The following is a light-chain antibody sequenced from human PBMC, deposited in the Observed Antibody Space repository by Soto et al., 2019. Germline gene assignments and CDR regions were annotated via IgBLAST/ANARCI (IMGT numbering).Light chain of an antibody. J-gene: IGLJ3*02. Sequence: QAVVTQPPSASGTPGQRVTISCSGSNSNIGNNFVYWYQHLPGTAPKLLIYRNEKRPSGVPDRFSASKSGTSASLAISGLRSEDEADYYCSAWDDSLTGSWVFGGGTQLTVL. CDR2: RNE. CDR1: NSNIGNNF. V-gene: IGLV1-47*01. CDR3: SAWDDSLTGSWV.